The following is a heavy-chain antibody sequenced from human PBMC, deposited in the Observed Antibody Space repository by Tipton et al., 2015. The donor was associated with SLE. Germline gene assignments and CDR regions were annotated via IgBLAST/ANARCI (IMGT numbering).Heavy chain of an antibody. D-gene: IGHD2-8*02. Sequence: TLSLTCTVSGGSIGTYYWSWVRQPAGKGLEWIGRIYASGGTNFNPSLKSRVTMSLDTSNNQFSLRLSSVTAADTAVYYCSSGNVLVPTALSWDIPGRGIFYYLGVSVEGTTGTVSS. CDR2: IYASGGT. CDR3: SSGNVLVPTALSWDIPGRGIFYYLGV. CDR1: GGSIGTYY. J-gene: IGHJ6*03. V-gene: IGHV4-4*07.